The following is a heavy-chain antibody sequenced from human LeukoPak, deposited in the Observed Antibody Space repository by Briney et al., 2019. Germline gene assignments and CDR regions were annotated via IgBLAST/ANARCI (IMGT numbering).Heavy chain of an antibody. CDR2: ISRSSSYI. D-gene: IGHD2-2*01. J-gene: IGHJ5*01. Sequence: GESLRLSCVASGFTFSSYSMNWVRQAPGKGLEWVSSISRSSSYINYADSLKGRFTISRDNAKNSVYLQMNSLRAEDTAVYYCAKVGLPDALINWIDSWGQGTLVTVSS. CDR3: AKVGLPDALINWIDS. V-gene: IGHV3-21*01. CDR1: GFTFSSYS.